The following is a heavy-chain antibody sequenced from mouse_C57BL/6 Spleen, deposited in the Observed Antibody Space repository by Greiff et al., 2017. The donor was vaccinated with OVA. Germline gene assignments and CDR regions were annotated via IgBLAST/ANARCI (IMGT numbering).Heavy chain of an antibody. CDR2: IYPGDGDT. Sequence: QVQLQPSGPELVKPGASVKISCKASGYAFSSSWMNWVKQRPGKGLEWIGRIYPGDGDTNYNGKFKGKATLTADKSSSTAYMQLSSLTSEDSAVYFCARKGTDYFDYWGKGTTLTVSS. D-gene: IGHD3-3*01. J-gene: IGHJ2*01. V-gene: IGHV1-82*01. CDR3: ARKGTDYFDY. CDR1: GYAFSSSW.